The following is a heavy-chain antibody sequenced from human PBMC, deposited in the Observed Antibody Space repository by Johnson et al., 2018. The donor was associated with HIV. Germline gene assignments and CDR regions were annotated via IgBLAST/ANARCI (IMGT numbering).Heavy chain of an antibody. D-gene: IGHD3-22*01. Sequence: EKLVESGGGVDQPGRSLRLSCAASGFTFSSYWMSWVRQAPGKGLEWVANIKPDGSEKFFVDSVKGRFTLSRDNAKNSLYLQMNSLRAEDTAVYYCARGDYYDTSGSFSDAFDIWGQGTMVTVSS. CDR2: IKPDGSEK. CDR1: GFTFSSYW. J-gene: IGHJ3*02. CDR3: ARGDYYDTSGSFSDAFDI. V-gene: IGHV3-7*01.